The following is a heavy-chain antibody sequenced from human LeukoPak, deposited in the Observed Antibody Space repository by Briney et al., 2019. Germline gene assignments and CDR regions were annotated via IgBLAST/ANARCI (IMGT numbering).Heavy chain of an antibody. V-gene: IGHV3-21*01. D-gene: IGHD3-9*01. Sequence: PGGSLRLSCAASGFTFSSYSMNWVRQAPGKGLEWVSSISSSSSYIYYADSVKGRFTISRDNAKNSLYLQMNSLRAEDTAVYYCARGGDILTGPADYWGQGTLVTVSS. CDR1: GFTFSSYS. CDR3: ARGGDILTGPADY. J-gene: IGHJ4*02. CDR2: ISSSSSYI.